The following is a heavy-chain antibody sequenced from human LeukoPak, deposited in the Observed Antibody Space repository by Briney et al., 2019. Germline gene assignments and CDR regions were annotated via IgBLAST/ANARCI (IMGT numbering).Heavy chain of an antibody. D-gene: IGHD2-21*01. CDR3: ASDEDCLSNNCYLGAFDI. J-gene: IGHJ3*02. CDR2: ISYSGNT. CDR1: GGSISTYY. V-gene: IGHV4-59*01. Sequence: SETLSLTCFVSGGSISTYYYNWIRQPPGKGLEWIGYISYSGNTNYNPSLKSRVTIAVDTSKNQFSLKLSSVTAADTAVYFCASDEDCLSNNCYLGAFDIWGQGTMVTVSS.